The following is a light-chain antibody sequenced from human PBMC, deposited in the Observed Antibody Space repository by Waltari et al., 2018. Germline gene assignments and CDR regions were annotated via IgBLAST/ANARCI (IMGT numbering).Light chain of an antibody. V-gene: IGKV2-30*01. CDR2: EVS. CDR1: QSLVYSDGNTY. Sequence: DVVMTQSPLSLPVTLGPPASISCPSRQSLVYSDGNTYLNWFQPSPGQSPRRLIYEVSKRDSGVPDRFSGSGSGTDFTLKISRVEADDVGFYYCMQGTHWPRTFGQGTKVEIK. CDR3: MQGTHWPRT. J-gene: IGKJ1*01.